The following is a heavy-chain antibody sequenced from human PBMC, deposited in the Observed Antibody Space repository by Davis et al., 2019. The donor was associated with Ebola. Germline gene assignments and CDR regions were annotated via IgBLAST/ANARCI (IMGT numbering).Heavy chain of an antibody. CDR1: GFTFTSAW. CDR3: ARGDFYYGVDV. V-gene: IGHV3-53*01. J-gene: IGHJ6*02. Sequence: GESLKISCAASGFTFTSAWMSWVRQAPGKGLQWVSIIYTRGTTYYSDSLKGRFTISRDDSKNTLYLQMNSLRAEDTAVYYCARGDFYYGVDVWGQGTTVTVSS. CDR2: IYTRGTT.